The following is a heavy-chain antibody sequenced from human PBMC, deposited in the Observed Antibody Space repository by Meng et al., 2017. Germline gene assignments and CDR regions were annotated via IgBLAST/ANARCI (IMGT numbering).Heavy chain of an antibody. J-gene: IGHJ3*02. V-gene: IGHV3-30*04. CDR2: ISYYRSNK. CDR3: ARDIKLGFSDAFDI. Sequence: VQVGEAEGGAVQPGRSLRLSCASSGFTFCSYARHWCRQAPGKALEWVAVISYYRSNKYYADSVKGRFTISRDNSKTTLYLQMNSLSAEDTAVYYCARDIKLGFSDAFDIWGQGTMVTVSS. D-gene: IGHD6-13*01. CDR1: GFTFCSYA.